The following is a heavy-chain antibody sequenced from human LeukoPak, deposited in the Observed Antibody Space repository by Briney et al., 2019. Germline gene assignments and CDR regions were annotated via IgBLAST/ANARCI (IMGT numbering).Heavy chain of an antibody. CDR3: ARGLSGYFWF. D-gene: IGHD5-12*01. V-gene: IGHV1-2*02. CDR2: INPNSGGT. J-gene: IGHJ4*02. CDR1: GYTFTDYY. Sequence: ASLKVSCKASGYTFTDYYIHWLRQAPGQGLEWMGWINPNSGGTNYAQNFRGRVTMTRDTSISTAYMELSSLRSDDTAVYYCARGLSGYFWFWGQGTLVTVSS.